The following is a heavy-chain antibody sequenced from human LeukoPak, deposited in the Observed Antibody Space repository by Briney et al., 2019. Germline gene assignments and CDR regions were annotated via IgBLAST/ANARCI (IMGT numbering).Heavy chain of an antibody. Sequence: SETLSLTCTVSGGSISSSSYYWGWVRQPPGRGLEWLGSIYYSGSTYYNPSLKSRVTISVDTSKNQFSLKLSSVTAADTAVYYCARELRITMVRGVRGVWFDPWGQGTLVTVSS. CDR1: GGSISSSSYY. J-gene: IGHJ5*02. V-gene: IGHV4-39*07. CDR3: ARELRITMVRGVRGVWFDP. D-gene: IGHD3-10*01. CDR2: IYYSGST.